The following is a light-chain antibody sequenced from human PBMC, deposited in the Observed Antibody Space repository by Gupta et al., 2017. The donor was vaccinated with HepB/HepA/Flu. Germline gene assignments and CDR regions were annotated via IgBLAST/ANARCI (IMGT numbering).Light chain of an antibody. CDR1: SSNIGSNY. V-gene: IGLV1-47*01. CDR3: AAWDDIMSGVV. Sequence: QSVLTPPPSASGPPGQRVTISCSGSSSNIGSNYVYWYQQLPGTAPKLLIYRNNQRHSGVPDRFSGSKSGTSASLAISGLRAEEEADYYCAAWDDIMSGVVFGGGTKLTVL. J-gene: IGLJ2*01. CDR2: RNN.